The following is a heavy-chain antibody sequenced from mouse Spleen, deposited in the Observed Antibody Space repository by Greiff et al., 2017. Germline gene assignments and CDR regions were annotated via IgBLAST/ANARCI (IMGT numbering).Heavy chain of an antibody. CDR3: ALWSGNAMDY. V-gene: IGHV3-2*02. D-gene: IGHD1-1*02. J-gene: IGHJ4*01. CDR1: GYSITSDYA. CDR2: ISYSGST. Sequence: EVKLQQSGPGLVKPSQSLSLTCTVTGYSITSDYAWNWIRQFPGNKLEWMGYISYSGSTSYNPSLKSRISITRDTSKNQFFLQLNSVTTEDTATYYCALWSGNAMDYWGQGTSVTVSS.